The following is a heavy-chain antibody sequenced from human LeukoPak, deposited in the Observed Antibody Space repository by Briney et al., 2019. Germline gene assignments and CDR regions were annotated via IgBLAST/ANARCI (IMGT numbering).Heavy chain of an antibody. CDR2: ISYDGSNK. J-gene: IGHJ4*02. CDR1: GFTFSSYG. V-gene: IGHV3-30*03. D-gene: IGHD5-18*01. CDR3: TAGGGTAMVIDY. Sequence: GRSLRLSCAASGFTFSSYGMHWVRQAPGKGLEWVAVISYDGSNKYYADSVKGRFTISRDNSKKMLYLQMNSLRAEDTAVYYCTAGGGTAMVIDYWGQGTLVTVSS.